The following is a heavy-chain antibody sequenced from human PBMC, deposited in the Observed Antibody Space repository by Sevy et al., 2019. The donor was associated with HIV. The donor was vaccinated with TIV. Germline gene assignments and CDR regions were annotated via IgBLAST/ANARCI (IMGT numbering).Heavy chain of an antibody. D-gene: IGHD6-19*01. Sequence: GGSLRLSCAASGFTFSSYGMHWVRQAPGKGLEWVAFIQYDGSNKYYADSVKGRFTISRDNSKNTLYLQMNSLRAEDTAVYYCAKDPRYRAVAGTDRFDYWGQGTLVTVSS. V-gene: IGHV3-30*02. J-gene: IGHJ4*02. CDR3: AKDPRYRAVAGTDRFDY. CDR2: IQYDGSNK. CDR1: GFTFSSYG.